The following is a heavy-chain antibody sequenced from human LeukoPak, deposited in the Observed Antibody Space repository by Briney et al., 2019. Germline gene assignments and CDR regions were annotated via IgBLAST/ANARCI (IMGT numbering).Heavy chain of an antibody. CDR1: GGSFSGYY. Sequence: SETPSLTCAVYGGSFSGYYWSWIRQPPGKGLEWIGEINHSGSTNYNPSLKSRVTISVDTSKNRFSLKLSSVTAADTAVYYCARAPTPESLAYCGGDCYSEYWGQGTLVTVSS. CDR2: INHSGST. V-gene: IGHV4-34*01. CDR3: ARAPTPESLAYCGGDCYSEY. J-gene: IGHJ4*02. D-gene: IGHD2-21*02.